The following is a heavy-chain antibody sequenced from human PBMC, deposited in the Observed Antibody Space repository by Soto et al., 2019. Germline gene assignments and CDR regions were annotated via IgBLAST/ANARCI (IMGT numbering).Heavy chain of an antibody. CDR2: INHSGST. D-gene: IGHD5-12*01. CDR1: GGSFSGYY. CDR3: AREAGIYSDYYYYMDV. V-gene: IGHV4-34*01. J-gene: IGHJ6*03. Sequence: PSETLSLTCAVYGGSFSGYYWSWIRQPPGKGLEWIGEINHSGSTNYNPSLKSRVTISVDTSKNQFSLKLSSVTAADTAVYYCAREAGIYSDYYYYMDVWGKGTTVTVSS.